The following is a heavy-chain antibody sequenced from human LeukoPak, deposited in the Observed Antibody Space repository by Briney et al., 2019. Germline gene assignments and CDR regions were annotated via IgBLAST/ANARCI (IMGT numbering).Heavy chain of an antibody. V-gene: IGHV1-2*02. J-gene: IGHJ1*01. CDR2: INPYSGGT. D-gene: IGHD2-21*02. CDR3: ARRYCGGDCLQYFQH. Sequence: ASVKVSFKASGYTFTDFYIHWVRQAPGQGLEWMGWINPYSGGTNSAQKFQGRVTMTRDASISTAYMELSRLRSDDTAVYYCARRYCGGDCLQYFQHWGQGTLVTVSS. CDR1: GYTFTDFY.